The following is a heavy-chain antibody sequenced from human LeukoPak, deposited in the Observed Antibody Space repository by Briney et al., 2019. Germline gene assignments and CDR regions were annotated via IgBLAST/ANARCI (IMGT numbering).Heavy chain of an antibody. CDR2: INYSRSP. CDR1: GGSISSSSYY. V-gene: IGHV4-39*07. D-gene: IGHD3-22*01. CDR3: ARDRTDYYDSSGLTYYYYYYMDV. J-gene: IGHJ6*03. Sequence: SEALSLTCTVSGGSISSSSYYWGWIRQPPGKGLEWIGSINYSRSPYYNPSLKSRVTISVDTSKNQFSLKLGSVTAADTAVYYCARDRTDYYDSSGLTYYYYYYMDVWGKGTTVTVSS.